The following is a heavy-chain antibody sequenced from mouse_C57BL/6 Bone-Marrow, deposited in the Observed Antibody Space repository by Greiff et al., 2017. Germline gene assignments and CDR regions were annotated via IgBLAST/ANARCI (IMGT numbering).Heavy chain of an antibody. V-gene: IGHV1-78*01. D-gene: IGHD1-1*01. Sequence: VQLQQSDAELVKPGASVKISCKVSGYTFTDRTIHWMKQRPEQGLEWIGYIYPRDGSTKYNEKFKGKATLTADKSSSTAYMQLNSLTSEDSAVYFCSYYYGSSYPYFDYWGQGTTLTVSS. CDR2: IYPRDGST. CDR3: SYYYGSSYPYFDY. J-gene: IGHJ2*01. CDR1: GYTFTDRT.